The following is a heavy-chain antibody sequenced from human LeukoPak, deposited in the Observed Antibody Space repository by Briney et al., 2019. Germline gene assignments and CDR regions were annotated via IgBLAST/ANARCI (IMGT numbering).Heavy chain of an antibody. D-gene: IGHD3-22*01. J-gene: IGHJ4*02. Sequence: GGSLRLSCAASGFSFSSYTMNWVRQAPGKGLEWVSYISFASSIIYYADSVKGRFTISRDNDKNSLYLQMDSLRVEDTAVYYCARDNDSTGYNFDYWGQGTLVTVSS. CDR3: ARDNDSTGYNFDY. CDR1: GFSFSSYT. V-gene: IGHV3-48*04. CDR2: ISFASSII.